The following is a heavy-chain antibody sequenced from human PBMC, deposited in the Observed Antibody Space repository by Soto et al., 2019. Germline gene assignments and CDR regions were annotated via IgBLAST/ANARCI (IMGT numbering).Heavy chain of an antibody. V-gene: IGHV1-46*01. Sequence: QVQLMQCGAEVKKPGASVTISCKASGYTFTSYYIHWVRQAPRQGLEWMAIINPSGGSTNYAQKFQGRVTVTRDTSTSTVNMELSSLSSEDTAVYYCARDLTAADYWGQGTLVTVSS. J-gene: IGHJ4*02. CDR3: ARDLTAADY. CDR2: INPSGGST. D-gene: IGHD2-21*02. CDR1: GYTFTSYY.